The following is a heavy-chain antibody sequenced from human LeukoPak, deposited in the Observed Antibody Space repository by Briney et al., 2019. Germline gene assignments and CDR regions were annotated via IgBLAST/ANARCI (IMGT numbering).Heavy chain of an antibody. D-gene: IGHD3-10*01. CDR2: IYHTGST. Sequence: SETLSLTCGVSGYSISRGYYWAWIRQPPGKGLEWIGTIYHTGSTYYTPSLGSRVIISVDTSKNEFSLNLNSVTAADTAVYYCARAGWIITSGIDYWGQGALVTVSS. CDR1: GYSISRGYY. CDR3: ARAGWIITSGIDY. J-gene: IGHJ4*02. V-gene: IGHV4-38-2*01.